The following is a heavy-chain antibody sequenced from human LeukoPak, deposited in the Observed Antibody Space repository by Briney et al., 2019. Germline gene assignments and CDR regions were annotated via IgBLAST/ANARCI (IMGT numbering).Heavy chain of an antibody. J-gene: IGHJ6*02. V-gene: IGHV3-53*01. Sequence: GGSLRLSCAASGFTVSSNYMSWVRQAPGKGLEWVSVIYSGGSTYYADSVKGRFTISRDNSKNTLYLQMNSLRAEDTAVYYCARDLSGDVSYYGMDVWGQGTTVTVSS. CDR1: GFTVSSNY. D-gene: IGHD7-27*01. CDR3: ARDLSGDVSYYGMDV. CDR2: IYSGGST.